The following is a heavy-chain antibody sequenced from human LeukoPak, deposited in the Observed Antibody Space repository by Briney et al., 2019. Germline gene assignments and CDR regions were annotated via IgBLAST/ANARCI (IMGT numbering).Heavy chain of an antibody. D-gene: IGHD3-3*01. CDR1: GFTFSSYA. CDR3: AKVFSTDYDFWSGSPTNYFDY. J-gene: IGHJ4*02. V-gene: IGHV3-23*01. Sequence: PGGSLRLSCAASGFTFSSYAMSWVRQAPGKGLEWVSAISGSGGSTYYADSVKGRFTISRDNSKNTLYLQMNSLRAEDTAVYYCAKVFSTDYDFWSGSPTNYFDYWGQGTLVTVSS. CDR2: ISGSGGST.